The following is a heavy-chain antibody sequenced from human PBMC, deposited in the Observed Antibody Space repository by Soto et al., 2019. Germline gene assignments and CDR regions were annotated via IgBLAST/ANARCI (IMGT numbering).Heavy chain of an antibody. J-gene: IGHJ4*02. CDR1: GSITNHH. CDR2: FNPSGLST. D-gene: IGHD6-19*01. V-gene: IGHV1-46*01. Sequence: QVHLVQSGAEVKKPGASVNVSCQASGSITNHHMHWVRQAPGQGLEWMGIFNPSGLSTTYAQKFQGSVTITRDTSTSTVYMELSSLTSEDTAVYFCAKVTHRGPIAVAGPLGSWGQGTLVIVSS. CDR3: AKVTHRGPIAVAGPLGS.